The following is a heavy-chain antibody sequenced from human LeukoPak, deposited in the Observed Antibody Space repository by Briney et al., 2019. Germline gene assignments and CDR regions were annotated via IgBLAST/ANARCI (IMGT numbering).Heavy chain of an antibody. CDR1: GFDFSFND. V-gene: IGHV3-13*01. J-gene: IGHJ4*02. CDR3: AKAAGQWLGHFDY. CDR2: IGTRGDT. D-gene: IGHD6-19*01. Sequence: GGSLRLSCAASGFDFSFNDMHWVRQAPGKALEWLSGIGTRGDTYYLGSVKGRFTISRDDAKNSLYLQMTSLRAGDTAVYYCAKAAGQWLGHFDYWGQGTLVTVSS.